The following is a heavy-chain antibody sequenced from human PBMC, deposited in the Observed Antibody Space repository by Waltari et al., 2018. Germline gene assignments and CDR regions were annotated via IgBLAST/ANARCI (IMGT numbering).Heavy chain of an antibody. Sequence: EVQLVESGGGLVQPGRSLRLSCTASGFTFGDYPMSWVRQAPGTGLEWVGFTRSKAYGGTTEYAASVKGRFTILRDDSKGIAYLQMNSLKTEDTAVYYCVWGITPMGSYYYYGMDVWGQGTTVTVSS. CDR3: VWGITPMGSYYYYGMDV. J-gene: IGHJ6*02. V-gene: IGHV3-49*04. CDR2: TRSKAYGGTT. D-gene: IGHD5-18*01. CDR1: GFTFGDYP.